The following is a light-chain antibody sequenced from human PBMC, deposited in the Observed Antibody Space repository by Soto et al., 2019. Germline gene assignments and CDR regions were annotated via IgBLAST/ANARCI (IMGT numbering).Light chain of an antibody. CDR2: DVS. CDR3: FSYAGYYTLL. Sequence: QSALTQPRSVSGSPGQSITISCTGTDSDVGTYDYVSWYQQHPGKAPKLMIYDVSKRPSGVPDRFSGSKSGNTAPLTISGLQADDEADYYCFSYAGYYTLLFGGGTKVTVL. V-gene: IGLV2-11*01. J-gene: IGLJ2*01. CDR1: DSDVGTYDY.